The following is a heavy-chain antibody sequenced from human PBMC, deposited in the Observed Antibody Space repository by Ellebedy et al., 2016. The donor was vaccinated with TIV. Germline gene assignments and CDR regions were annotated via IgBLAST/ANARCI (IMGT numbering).Heavy chain of an antibody. J-gene: IGHJ4*02. D-gene: IGHD3-22*01. Sequence: SCAVSGGSISSTNWWSWVRQSPGKGLEWIGEIYHRGSTTYNPSLTSRVTISVDKAKNQFSLELTSVTAADTAVYFCATLTGEYYDSSGYFYTWGQGTLVTVSS. V-gene: IGHV4-4*01. CDR1: GGSISSTNW. CDR3: ATLTGEYYDSSGYFYT. CDR2: IYHRGST.